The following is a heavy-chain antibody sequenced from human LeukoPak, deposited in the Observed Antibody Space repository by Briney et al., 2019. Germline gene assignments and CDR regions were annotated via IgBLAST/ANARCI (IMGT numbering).Heavy chain of an antibody. D-gene: IGHD1-26*01. CDR2: INRSGST. CDR3: ARVEEVVGVNWFDS. Sequence: PSETLSLTCAVYGLSFSGYFWSWVRQAPGKGLEWIGEINRSGSTNYNPSLKSRLTMSVDTSKNQVSLKLSSVTAAETAAYYCARVEEVVGVNWFDSWGQGTMVTVSS. V-gene: IGHV4-34*01. CDR1: GLSFSGYF. J-gene: IGHJ5*01.